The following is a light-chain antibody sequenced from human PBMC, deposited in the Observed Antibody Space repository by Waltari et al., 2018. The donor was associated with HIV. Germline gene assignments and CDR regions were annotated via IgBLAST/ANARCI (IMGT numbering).Light chain of an antibody. J-gene: IGLJ2*01. CDR2: EVS. CDR3: SSFTTSNYLL. Sequence: QSAMTQPASVSGSPGQSITVSCTGPSSDVGAYDVVYWYQQTPGTAPKLVIYEVSYRPSGISNRFSGSKSGNTASLTISGLQTEDEADYYCSSFTTSNYLLFGGGTKVTVL. V-gene: IGLV2-14*01. CDR1: SSDVGAYDV.